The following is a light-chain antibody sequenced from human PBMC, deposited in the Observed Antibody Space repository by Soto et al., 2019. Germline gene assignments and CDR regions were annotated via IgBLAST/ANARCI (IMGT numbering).Light chain of an antibody. CDR2: DAS. J-gene: IGKJ5*01. V-gene: IGKV1-33*01. CDR3: QQYEKLPT. Sequence: DIQMTQSPSSLSASVGDRVTITCQASQNINNYLNWYQQKPGRAPKLLIYDASNLEAGVPSRFRGRGSGTDFTFTISRLQTEDIAKYYCQQYEKLPTVGQGTRLEIK. CDR1: QNINNY.